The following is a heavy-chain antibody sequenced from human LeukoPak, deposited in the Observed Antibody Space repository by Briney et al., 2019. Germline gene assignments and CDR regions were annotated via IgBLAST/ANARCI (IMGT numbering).Heavy chain of an antibody. CDR2: IYHSGST. CDR3: ARDLPVAGRG. V-gene: IGHV4-38-2*02. D-gene: IGHD6-19*01. Sequence: PSETLSLTCTVSGYSISSGYYWGWIRQPPGKGLEWIGSIYHSGSTYYNPSLKSRVTTSVDTSKNQFSLKLSSVTAADTAVYYCARDLPVAGRGWGQGTLVTVSS. J-gene: IGHJ4*02. CDR1: GYSISSGYY.